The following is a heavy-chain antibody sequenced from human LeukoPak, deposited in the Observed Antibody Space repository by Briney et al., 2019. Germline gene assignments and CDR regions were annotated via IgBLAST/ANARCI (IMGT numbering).Heavy chain of an antibody. D-gene: IGHD6-13*01. CDR1: GGSISTSNYY. J-gene: IGHJ5*02. Sequence: PSETLSLTCTVSGGSISTSNYYWGWIRQPPGNGLEWIGNIFYSGSTYYSPSLRSRVTISLDTSRNHFSLKLNSVTAADTAVYYCARVGSSWTGPWGQGTLVTVSS. V-gene: IGHV4-39*07. CDR2: IFYSGST. CDR3: ARVGSSWTGP.